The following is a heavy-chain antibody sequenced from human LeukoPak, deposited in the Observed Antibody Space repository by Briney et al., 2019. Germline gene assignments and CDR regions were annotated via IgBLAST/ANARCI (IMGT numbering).Heavy chain of an antibody. V-gene: IGHV3-66*02. J-gene: IGHJ4*02. D-gene: IGHD6-13*01. CDR3: ARDIAAAGTPD. CDR1: GFTLSSNY. Sequence: GALRLSCAASGFTLSSNYMSWVRQAPGRGLEWVSVIYSGGSTYYADSVKGRFTISRDNSKNTLYLQMNSLRAEDTAVYYCARDIAAAGTPDWGQGTLVTVSS. CDR2: IYSGGST.